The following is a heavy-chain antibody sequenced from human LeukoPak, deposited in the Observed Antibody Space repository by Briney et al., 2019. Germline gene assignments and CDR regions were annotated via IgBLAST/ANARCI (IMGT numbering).Heavy chain of an antibody. Sequence: SETLSLTCTISGASITTGGYYWTWIRQPPGEGLEWIGYIYYTGSINYDASFKSRLTISLDTSKNRFSLKLNSVTAADTAVYYCARMRQWPRDFDYWGQGTLVTVSS. CDR1: GASITTGGYY. D-gene: IGHD6-19*01. V-gene: IGHV4-61*08. CDR2: IYYTGSI. CDR3: ARMRQWPRDFDY. J-gene: IGHJ4*02.